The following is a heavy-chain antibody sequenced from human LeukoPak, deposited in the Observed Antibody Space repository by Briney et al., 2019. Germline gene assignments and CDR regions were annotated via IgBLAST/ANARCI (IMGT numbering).Heavy chain of an antibody. CDR3: STSPSFGSSWYQFNY. D-gene: IGHD6-13*01. CDR2: ISGSGGSP. CDR1: GFIFDNYA. V-gene: IGHV3-23*01. J-gene: IGHJ4*02. Sequence: GGSLRLSCVASGFIFDNYALSWVRQAPGKGLEWVSVISGSGGSPHYADSVKGRFTISRDNSRDTLYLQMNSLRAEDTTVYYCSTSPSFGSSWYQFNYWGQGTLVTVSS.